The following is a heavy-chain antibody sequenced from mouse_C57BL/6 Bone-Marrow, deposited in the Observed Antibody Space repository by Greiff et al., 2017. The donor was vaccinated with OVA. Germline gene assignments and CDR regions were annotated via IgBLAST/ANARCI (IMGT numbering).Heavy chain of an antibody. CDR1: GFTFSSYG. V-gene: IGHV5-6*02. CDR3: ARCPPWFAY. J-gene: IGHJ3*01. Sequence: EVKLVESGGDLVKPGGSLKLSCAASGFTFSSYGMSWVRQTPDKRLEWVATISSGGSYTYYPDSVKGRFTISRDNAKNTLYLQMSSLKSEDTAMYYGARCPPWFAYWGQGTLVTVSA. CDR2: ISSGGSYT.